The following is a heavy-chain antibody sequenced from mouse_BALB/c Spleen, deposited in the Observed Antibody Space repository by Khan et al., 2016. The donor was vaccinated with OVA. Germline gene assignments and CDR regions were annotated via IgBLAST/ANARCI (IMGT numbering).Heavy chain of an antibody. Sequence: EVELVESGTVLARPGSSVKMSCKTSGYSFTNYLIHWVKQRPGQGLEWIGDIYPGNSETTYNQKFKDKAKLTADTSASTAYMELSSLTNEDFAVYYCTRGGYSSFAYWCQGTLVTVSA. D-gene: IGHD2-12*01. CDR1: GYSFTNYL. V-gene: IGHV1-5*01. CDR2: IYPGNSET. CDR3: TRGGYSSFAY. J-gene: IGHJ3*01.